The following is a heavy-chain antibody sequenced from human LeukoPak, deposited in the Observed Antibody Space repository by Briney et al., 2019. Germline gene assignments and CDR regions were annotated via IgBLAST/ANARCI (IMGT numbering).Heavy chain of an antibody. J-gene: IGHJ4*02. CDR3: ARVAYGSGSN. CDR2: INHSGST. Sequence: GSLRLSCAASGFTFSTYSMNWIRQPPGKGLEWIGEINHSGSTNYNPSLKSRVTISVDTSKNQFSLKLSSVTAADTAVYYCARVAYGSGSNWGQGTLVTVSS. V-gene: IGHV4-34*01. CDR1: GFTFSTYS. D-gene: IGHD3-10*01.